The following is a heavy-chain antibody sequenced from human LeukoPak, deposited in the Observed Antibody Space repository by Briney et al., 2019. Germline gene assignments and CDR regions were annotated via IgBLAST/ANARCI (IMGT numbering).Heavy chain of an antibody. Sequence: ASVKVSCKASGGTFSSYAISWVRQAPGQGLEWMGGIIPIFGTANYAQKFQGRVTITADESTSTAYMELRSLRSDDTAVYYCARALYQQLIIDYWGQGTLVTVSS. CDR1: GGTFSSYA. CDR3: ARALYQQLIIDY. CDR2: IIPIFGTA. J-gene: IGHJ4*02. D-gene: IGHD2-2*01. V-gene: IGHV1-69*13.